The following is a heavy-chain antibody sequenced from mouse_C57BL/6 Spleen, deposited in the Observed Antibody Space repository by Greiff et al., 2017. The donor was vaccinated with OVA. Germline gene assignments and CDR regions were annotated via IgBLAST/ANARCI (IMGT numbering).Heavy chain of an antibody. J-gene: IGHJ1*03. CDR2: IYPGDGDT. V-gene: IGHV1-80*01. CDR3: ARNPDVWYFDV. Sequence: VKLMESGAELVKPGASVKISCKASGYAFSSYWMNWVKQRPGKGLEWIGQIYPGDGDTNYNGKFKGKATLTADKSSSTAYMQLSSLTSEDSAVYFCARNPDVWYFDVWGTGTTVTVSS. CDR1: GYAFSSYW.